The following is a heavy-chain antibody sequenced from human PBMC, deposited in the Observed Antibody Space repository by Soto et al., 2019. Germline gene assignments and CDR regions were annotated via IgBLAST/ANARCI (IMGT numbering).Heavy chain of an antibody. D-gene: IGHD1-1*01. CDR1: GFTFSSYW. Sequence: EVQLVESGGGLVQPGGSLRLSCAASGFTFSSYWMHWVRQAPGKGLVWVSRTKNDEGTASYADSVRGRFTVSKDIAKNTLYLQMDRLRDADTAVYFCARDRSELSGTAGDYWGQGTLVTVSS. V-gene: IGHV3-74*01. CDR3: ARDRSELSGTAGDY. J-gene: IGHJ4*02. CDR2: TKNDEGTA.